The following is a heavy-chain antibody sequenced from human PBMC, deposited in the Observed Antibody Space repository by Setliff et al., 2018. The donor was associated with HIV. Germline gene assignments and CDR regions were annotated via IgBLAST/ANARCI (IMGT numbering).Heavy chain of an antibody. V-gene: IGHV1-2*06. D-gene: IGHD6-13*01. J-gene: IGHJ6*02. Sequence: GASVKVSCKASGYTFTGYYMHWVRQAPGQGLEWMGRINPNSGGTNYAQKFQGRVTMTRDTSTSTVYMELSSLRSEDTAVYYCASSRGSSWYLINYGMDVWGQGTTVTVSS. CDR2: INPNSGGT. CDR1: GYTFTGYY. CDR3: ASSRGSSWYLINYGMDV.